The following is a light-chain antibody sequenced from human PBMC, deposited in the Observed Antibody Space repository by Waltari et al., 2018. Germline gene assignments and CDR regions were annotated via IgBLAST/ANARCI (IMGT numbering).Light chain of an antibody. CDR2: DIT. Sequence: HSALTRPRSVSGSPGQSVTIYCTGIIRDVGDDNVVSWYQLHPGKAPKLIIHDITQRPSGVPARFSGSKSGNTASLTISGLQAEDEADYYCCSYVGSHTNWVFGGGTKLTVL. V-gene: IGLV2-11*01. J-gene: IGLJ3*02. CDR3: CSYVGSHTNWV. CDR1: IRDVGDDNV.